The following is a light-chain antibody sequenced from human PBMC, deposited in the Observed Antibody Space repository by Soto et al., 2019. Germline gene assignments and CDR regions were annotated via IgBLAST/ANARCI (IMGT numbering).Light chain of an antibody. Sequence: EIVLTQSPGTLSLSPGERATLSCRASQTVSSARLAWFQQKPGQAPRLLIYGASSRAPGIPDRFSGSGSETDFTLTNTRLESEDFAVYSCHQYGSSPWTFGQGTKVEIK. CDR1: QTVSSAR. J-gene: IGKJ1*01. CDR3: HQYGSSPWT. CDR2: GAS. V-gene: IGKV3-20*01.